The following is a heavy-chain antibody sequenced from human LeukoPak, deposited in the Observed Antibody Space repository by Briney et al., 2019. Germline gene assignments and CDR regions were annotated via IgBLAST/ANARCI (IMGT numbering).Heavy chain of an antibody. CDR3: ARPLSGYSSSLGY. D-gene: IGHD6-6*01. CDR1: GFTFSSYA. CDR2: ISGSGGST. J-gene: IGHJ4*02. V-gene: IGHV3-23*01. Sequence: GGCLRLSCAASGFTFSSYAMSWVRQAPGKGLEWVSAISGSGGSTYYADSVKGRFTISRDNAKNTLHLQMNSLRAEDTAVYYCARPLSGYSSSLGYWGQGTLVTVSS.